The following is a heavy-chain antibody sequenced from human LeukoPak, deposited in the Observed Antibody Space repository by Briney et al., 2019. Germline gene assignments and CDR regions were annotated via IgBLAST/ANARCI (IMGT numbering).Heavy chain of an antibody. V-gene: IGHV4-34*01. Sequence: SETLSLTCAVYGGSFSGYYWSWIRQPPGKGLEWIGEINHSGSTNYNPSLKSRVTMTVDTSKNQFSMKLCFVTAADTAVYYCARTTLLYSDWSPDAFDIWGQGTMVTVSS. CDR2: INHSGST. CDR3: ARTTLLYSDWSPDAFDI. CDR1: GGSFSGYY. D-gene: IGHD3-9*01. J-gene: IGHJ3*02.